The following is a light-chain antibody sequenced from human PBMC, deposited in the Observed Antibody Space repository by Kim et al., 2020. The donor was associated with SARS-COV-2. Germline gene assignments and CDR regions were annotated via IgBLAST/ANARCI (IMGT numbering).Light chain of an antibody. CDR3: QSADGSGTYV. Sequence: VSPGQTTRITCSGDTLPEKQTYWYRQKSGQATLLVIYRDNERPSGIPGRFSGSSSGTTVTLTISGVQAEDDADYYCQSADGSGTYVFGTGTKVTVL. CDR2: RDN. J-gene: IGLJ1*01. CDR1: TLPEKQ. V-gene: IGLV3-25*03.